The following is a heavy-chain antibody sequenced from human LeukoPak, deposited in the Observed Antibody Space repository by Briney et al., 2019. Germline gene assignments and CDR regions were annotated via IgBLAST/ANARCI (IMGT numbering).Heavy chain of an antibody. V-gene: IGHV4-38-2*02. Sequence: SETLSLTCTVSGGSITSYYWGWIRQPPGKGLEWIGSIYPSGSTYYHPSLKSRLTISADTSKTQFSLKLSSVTAATPAVYYCGREHCRGVICDSVYYCYQIDV. CDR2: IYPSGST. D-gene: IGHD2-15*01. J-gene: IGHJ6*03. CDR1: GGSITSYY. CDR3: GREHCRGVICDSVYYCYQIDV.